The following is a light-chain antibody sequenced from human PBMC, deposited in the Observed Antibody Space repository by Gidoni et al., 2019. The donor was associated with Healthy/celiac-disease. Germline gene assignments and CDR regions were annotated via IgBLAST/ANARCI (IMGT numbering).Light chain of an antibody. Sequence: DIQMTQSPSSLSAPVGDRVTITCRASQSISSYLNWYQQKPGKAPKLLIYAASSLQSGVPSRFSGSGSGTDFTLTISSLQPEDFATYYCQQSYSTPVTFGQGTKVESK. J-gene: IGKJ1*01. CDR3: QQSYSTPVT. V-gene: IGKV1-39*01. CDR1: QSISSY. CDR2: AAS.